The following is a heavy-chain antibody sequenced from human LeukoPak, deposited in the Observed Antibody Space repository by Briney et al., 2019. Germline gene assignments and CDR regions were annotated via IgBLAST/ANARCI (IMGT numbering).Heavy chain of an antibody. CDR1: GFTFDDYA. J-gene: IGHJ4*02. CDR3: ARVLRYDYVWGSYREFDY. CDR2: ISWNSGSI. V-gene: IGHV3-9*01. Sequence: GGSLRLSCAASGFTFDDYAMHWVRQAPGKGLEWVSGISWNSGSIGYADSVKGRFTISRDNAKNSLYLQMNSLRAEDTAVYYCARVLRYDYVWGSYREFDYWGQGTLVTVSS. D-gene: IGHD3-16*02.